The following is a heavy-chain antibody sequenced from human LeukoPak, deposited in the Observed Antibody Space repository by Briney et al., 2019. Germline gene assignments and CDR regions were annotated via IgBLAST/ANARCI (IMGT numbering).Heavy chain of an antibody. Sequence: SQTLSLTCSVSGGSIISDDSYWSWIRQPPGKGLEWIGYIFYSGSTYYNPSLKSRLTISVDTSKNQLSLKLTSVTAADTAVYFCARARITKFRRTIISLGFGSWGQGTLVTVSS. J-gene: IGHJ5*02. D-gene: IGHD3-10*01. CDR2: IFYSGST. V-gene: IGHV4-30-4*01. CDR1: GGSIISDDSY. CDR3: ARARITKFRRTIISLGFGS.